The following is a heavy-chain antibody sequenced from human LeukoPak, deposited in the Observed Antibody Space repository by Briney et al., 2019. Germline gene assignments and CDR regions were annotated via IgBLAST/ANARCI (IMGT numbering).Heavy chain of an antibody. J-gene: IGHJ5*02. CDR3: ARAHCSGGACPNWFDP. V-gene: IGHV1-46*01. D-gene: IGHD2-15*01. Sequence: ASVKVSCKASGYTFTSYYMHWVRQAPGQGLEWMGIINPSGGATGYEQKFQGRVTMTRDTSTSTVYMELSSLRSDDTAVYYCARAHCSGGACPNWFDPWGQGTLVTVSS. CDR1: GYTFTSYY. CDR2: INPSGGAT.